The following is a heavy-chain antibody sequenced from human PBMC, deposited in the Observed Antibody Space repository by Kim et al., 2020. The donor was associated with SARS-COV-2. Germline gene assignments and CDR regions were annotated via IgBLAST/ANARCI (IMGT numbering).Heavy chain of an antibody. V-gene: IGHV4-39*01. Sequence: SETLSLTCTVSGGSISSSSYYWGWIRQPPGKGLEWIGSIYYSGSTYYNPSLKSRVTISVDTSKNQFSLKLSSVTAADTAVYYCARHLRGPYSSSWYEILYYYYGMDVWGQGTTVTVSS. CDR2: IYYSGST. D-gene: IGHD6-13*01. CDR3: ARHLRGPYSSSWYEILYYYYGMDV. J-gene: IGHJ6*02. CDR1: GGSISSSSYY.